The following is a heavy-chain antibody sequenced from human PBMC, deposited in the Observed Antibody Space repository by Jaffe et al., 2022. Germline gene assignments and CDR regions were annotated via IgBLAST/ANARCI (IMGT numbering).Heavy chain of an antibody. CDR1: GFTFDDYA. CDR2: ISWNSGSI. CDR3: AKTADSYYYYMDV. V-gene: IGHV3-9*01. Sequence: EVQLVESGGGLVQPGRSLRLSCAASGFTFDDYAMHWVRQAPGKGLEWVSGISWNSGSIGYADSVKGRFTISRDNAKNSLYLQMNSLRAEDTALYYCAKTADSYYYYMDVWGKGTTVTVSS. J-gene: IGHJ6*03.